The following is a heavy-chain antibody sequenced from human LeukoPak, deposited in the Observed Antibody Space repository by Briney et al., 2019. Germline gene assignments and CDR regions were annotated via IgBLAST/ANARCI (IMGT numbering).Heavy chain of an antibody. CDR2: IYPDDSDT. V-gene: IGHV5-51*01. CDR1: GYRFSNYW. CDR3: ARQEYRSSVPDY. J-gene: IGHJ4*02. D-gene: IGHD2/OR15-2a*01. Sequence: GESLKISCQGSGYRFSNYWVAWVRQMPGKGLEWMGIIYPDDSDTRYSPSFQGQVTMSADKSINTAYLQWSSLKASDTAMYFCARQEYRSSVPDYWGQGTLVTVSS.